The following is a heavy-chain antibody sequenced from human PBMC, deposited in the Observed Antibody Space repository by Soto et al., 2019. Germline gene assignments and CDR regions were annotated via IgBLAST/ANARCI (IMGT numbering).Heavy chain of an antibody. CDR1: GFTFTSSA. V-gene: IGHV1-18*01. CDR2: ISAYNGNT. CDR3: ARMYYYDSSGYSFDH. D-gene: IGHD3-22*01. J-gene: IGHJ4*02. Sequence: ASVKVSCKASGFTFTSSAVQWVRQARGQRLEWMGWISAYNGNTNYAQKLQGRVTMTTDTSTSTAYMELRSLRSDDTAVYYCARMYYYDSSGYSFDHWGQGTLVTVSS.